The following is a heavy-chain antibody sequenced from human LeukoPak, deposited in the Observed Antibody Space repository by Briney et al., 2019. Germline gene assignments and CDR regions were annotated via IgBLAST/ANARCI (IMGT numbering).Heavy chain of an antibody. V-gene: IGHV3-23*01. CDR2: LASGASP. J-gene: IGHJ4*02. Sequence: GGSLRLSCAASGFTFSTYAMSWVRQAPGKGLEWVSALASGASPFYADSVKGRFTISRDNSKNTLYLQMNSLRAEDTAVYYCAKQDCPYIWGSYRVYWGQGTLVTVSS. CDR1: GFTFSTYA. CDR3: AKQDCPYIWGSYRVY. D-gene: IGHD3-16*02.